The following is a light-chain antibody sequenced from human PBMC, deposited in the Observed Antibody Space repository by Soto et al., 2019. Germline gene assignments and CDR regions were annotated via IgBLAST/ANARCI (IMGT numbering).Light chain of an antibody. CDR1: SSDVGGYNY. CDR3: SSYAGSYTS. Sequence: QSALTQPRSVSGSPGQSVTISCTGTSSDVGGYNYVSWYQQHPGKAPKLVISDVTQRPSGVPDRFSGSKSGNTASLTISELQAEDEADYYCSSYAGSYTSFGTGTKLTVL. CDR2: DVT. J-gene: IGLJ1*01. V-gene: IGLV2-11*01.